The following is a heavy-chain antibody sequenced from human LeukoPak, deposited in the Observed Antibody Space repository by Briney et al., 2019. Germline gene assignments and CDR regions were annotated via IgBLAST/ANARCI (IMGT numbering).Heavy chain of an antibody. V-gene: IGHV1-2*02. Sequence: ASVNVSYKASGYPFTGYYMHWVRQAPGQGLEWMGWINPNSGRTNYAQKFQGRVTMTRDTSISTAYMELSRLRSEDTAVYYCARVPYYDILTGYYLYSYYSGMDVWGQGTTVTVSS. CDR2: INPNSGRT. J-gene: IGHJ6*02. D-gene: IGHD3-9*01. CDR1: GYPFTGYY. CDR3: ARVPYYDILTGYYLYSYYSGMDV.